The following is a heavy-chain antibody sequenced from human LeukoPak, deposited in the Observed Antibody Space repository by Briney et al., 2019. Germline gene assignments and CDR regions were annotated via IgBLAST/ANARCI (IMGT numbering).Heavy chain of an antibody. D-gene: IGHD3-9*01. CDR2: IYYSGST. Sequence: SETLSLTCTVSGGSISSGGYYWSWIRQHPGKGLEWIGYIYYSGSTYYNPSLKSRVTISVDRSKNQFSLKLSSVTAADTAVYYCAREVQAYDILTGYYDYWGQGTLVTVSS. J-gene: IGHJ4*02. V-gene: IGHV4-31*03. CDR1: GGSISSGGYY. CDR3: AREVQAYDILTGYYDY.